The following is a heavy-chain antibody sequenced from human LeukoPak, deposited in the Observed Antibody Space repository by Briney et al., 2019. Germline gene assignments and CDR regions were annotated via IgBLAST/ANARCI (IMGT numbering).Heavy chain of an antibody. CDR3: ARWATGTTFDY. J-gene: IGHJ4*02. V-gene: IGHV1-69*04. CDR2: IIPIFGIA. CDR1: GYTFSSYA. D-gene: IGHD1-1*01. Sequence: GASVKVSCKASGYTFSSYAISWVRQAPGQGLEWMGRIIPIFGIANYAQKFQGRVTITADKSTSTAYMELSSLRSEDTAVYYCARWATGTTFDYWGQGTLVTVSS.